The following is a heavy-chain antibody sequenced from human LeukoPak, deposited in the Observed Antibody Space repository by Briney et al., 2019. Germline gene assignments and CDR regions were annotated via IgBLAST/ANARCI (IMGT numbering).Heavy chain of an antibody. CDR2: IYYSGST. Sequence: SETLSLTCAVYGGSFSGYYWSWIRQPPGKGLEWIGYIYYSGSTNYNPSLKSRVTISVDTSKNQFSLKLSSVTAADTAVYYCARHAYSLTVPPNWFDPWGQGTLVTVSS. CDR3: ARHAYSLTVPPNWFDP. V-gene: IGHV4-59*08. CDR1: GGSFSGYY. D-gene: IGHD2-15*01. J-gene: IGHJ5*02.